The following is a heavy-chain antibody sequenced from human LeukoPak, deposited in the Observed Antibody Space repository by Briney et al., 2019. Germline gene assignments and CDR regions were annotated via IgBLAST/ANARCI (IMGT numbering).Heavy chain of an antibody. V-gene: IGHV4-59*01. CDR3: ARDYDSSGLRYFDL. CDR2: IYYTGTT. D-gene: IGHD3-22*01. J-gene: IGHJ2*01. CDR1: GASISDYY. Sequence: PSETLSLTCTVSGASISDYYWSWIRQPPGKGLEWIGYIYYTGTTEYNPSLTSRVTISVDTSEGQFSLKLSSVTAADTAVYYCARDYDSSGLRYFDLWGRGTLVTVSS.